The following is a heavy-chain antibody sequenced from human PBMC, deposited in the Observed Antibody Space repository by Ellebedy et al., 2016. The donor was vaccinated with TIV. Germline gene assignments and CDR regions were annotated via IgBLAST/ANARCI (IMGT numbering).Heavy chain of an antibody. CDR2: IYSGGST. Sequence: GESLKISCSASGFTFSSYAMHWVRQAPGKGLEWVSVIYSGGSTYYADSVKGRFTISRDNAKNSLYLQMNSLRAEDTAVYYCARVGVATRDVDYWGQGTLVTVSS. CDR3: ARVGVATRDVDY. V-gene: IGHV3-66*01. D-gene: IGHD5-12*01. J-gene: IGHJ4*02. CDR1: GFTFSSYA.